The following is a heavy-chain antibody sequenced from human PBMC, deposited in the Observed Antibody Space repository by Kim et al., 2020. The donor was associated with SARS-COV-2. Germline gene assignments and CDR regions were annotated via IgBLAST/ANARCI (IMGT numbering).Heavy chain of an antibody. J-gene: IGHJ4*02. CDR3: ARSSYCHYDCYSGVCDY. V-gene: IGHV3-66*02. CDR2: IYVGAGK. CDR1: GFSVSDNY. Sequence: GGSLRLSCAASGFSVSDNYMSWARQAPGKGMEWVSVIYVGAGKNYADFLKGRFTISRDNSKNTLYLQMTNLTPEETAVYYCARSSYCHYDCYSGVCDYWGRGTLVTVYS. D-gene: IGHD2-21*02.